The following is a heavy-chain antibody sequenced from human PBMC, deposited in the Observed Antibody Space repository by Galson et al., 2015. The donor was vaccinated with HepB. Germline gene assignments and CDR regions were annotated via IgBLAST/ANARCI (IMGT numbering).Heavy chain of an antibody. CDR3: ARDLGNYGAY. V-gene: IGHV3-21*01. J-gene: IGHJ4*02. Sequence: SLRLSCAASGFTFSDYAMNWVRQAPGKGLEWVSSISSSSSYIYYVDSVKGRFTISRDNAKNSLYLQMNSLRAEDTAVYYCARDLGNYGAYWGQGTLVTVSS. CDR2: ISSSSSYI. CDR1: GFTFSDYA. D-gene: IGHD1-7*01.